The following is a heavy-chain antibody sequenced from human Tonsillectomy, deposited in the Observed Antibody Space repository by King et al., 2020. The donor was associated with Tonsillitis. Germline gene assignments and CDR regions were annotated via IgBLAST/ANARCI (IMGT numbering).Heavy chain of an antibody. CDR3: ARHTLLRGVTQLDY. D-gene: IGHD3-10*01. Sequence: VQLVESGAEVKKPGESLKISCKGSGYSFTSYWIGWVRQMPGKGLEWMGIIYPGDSNTRYSPSFQGQVTSSADKSISTAYLQWSSLKASDTAMYFCARHTLLRGVTQLDYWGQGTLVTVSS. V-gene: IGHV5-51*01. J-gene: IGHJ4*02. CDR2: IYPGDSNT. CDR1: GYSFTSYW.